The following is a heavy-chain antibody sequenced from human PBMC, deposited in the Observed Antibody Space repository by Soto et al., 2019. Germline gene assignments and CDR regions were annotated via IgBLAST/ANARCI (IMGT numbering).Heavy chain of an antibody. CDR3: AKTIFEAVSQTYDY. D-gene: IGHD3-3*01. CDR1: GFTFSSYA. V-gene: IGHV3-23*01. CDR2: ISTSGGST. J-gene: IGHJ4*02. Sequence: EVQLLESGGGLGQPGGSLRLSCAASGFTFSSYAMSWFRQAPGKGLEWVSSISTSGGSTYYADSVKGRFTISRDNSKNTRYLQLTSLRAEDTAIYYCAKTIFEAVSQTYDYWGQGTLVAVSS.